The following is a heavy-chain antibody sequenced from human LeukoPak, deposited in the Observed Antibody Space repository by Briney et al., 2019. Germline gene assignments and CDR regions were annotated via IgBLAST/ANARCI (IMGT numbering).Heavy chain of an antibody. V-gene: IGHV3-66*01. CDR3: ASLSGVTATYFDY. J-gene: IGHJ4*02. D-gene: IGHD2-21*02. CDR2: IFSGGTI. CDR1: GFTISNYY. Sequence: GGSLRLSCEASGFTISNYYMSWVRQAPGKGLEWVSVIFSGGTIYYADAVKGRFTISKDNSKNTLYLQMNSLRAEDTAVYYCASLSGVTATYFDYWGQGTLVTVSS.